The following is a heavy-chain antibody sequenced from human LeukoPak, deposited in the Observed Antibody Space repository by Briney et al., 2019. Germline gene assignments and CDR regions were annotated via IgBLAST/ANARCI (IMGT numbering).Heavy chain of an antibody. J-gene: IGHJ4*02. Sequence: SETLSLTCAVYGGSFSGYYWSWIRQPPGKGLEWIGEINHSGSTNYNPSLKSRVTISVDASKNQFSLKLSSVTAADTAVYYCARASKYYDFWSGYFQPALDYWGQGTLVTVSP. CDR1: GGSFSGYY. V-gene: IGHV4-34*01. D-gene: IGHD3-3*01. CDR3: ARASKYYDFWSGYFQPALDY. CDR2: INHSGST.